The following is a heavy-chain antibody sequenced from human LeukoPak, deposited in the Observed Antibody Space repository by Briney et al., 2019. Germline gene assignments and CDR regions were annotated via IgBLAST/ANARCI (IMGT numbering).Heavy chain of an antibody. CDR3: ARDSRSGYDNWFEP. J-gene: IGHJ5*02. Sequence: SQTLSLTCTVSGGSISSGGYSWSWIRQHPGKGLEWIGNIYYIGSTYYNPSLKSRLTISVDTSKNQFSLKLSSVTAADTAVYYCARDSRSGYDNWFEPWGQGILVTVSS. D-gene: IGHD5-12*01. CDR2: IYYIGST. V-gene: IGHV4-31*03. CDR1: GGSISSGGYS.